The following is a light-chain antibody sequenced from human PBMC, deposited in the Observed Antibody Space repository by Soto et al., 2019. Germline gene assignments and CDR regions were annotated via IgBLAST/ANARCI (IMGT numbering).Light chain of an antibody. CDR3: QHYGSLPIT. V-gene: IGKV1-5*01. CDR1: QSISSW. Sequence: IHLTQSPSSLSASFLYRFTMTFRASQSISSWLAWYQQKPGKAPKLLIWDSSNLETGVPSRFSGSGSGTDFALIISSLQPEDIATYYCQHYGSLPITFGQGTRLEI. J-gene: IGKJ5*01. CDR2: DSS.